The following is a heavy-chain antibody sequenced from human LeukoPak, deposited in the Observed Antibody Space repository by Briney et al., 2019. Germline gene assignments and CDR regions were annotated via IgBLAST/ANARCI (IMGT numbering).Heavy chain of an antibody. Sequence: SVKVSCKASGGTYSSYAISWVRQAPGQGLEWMGGIIPIFGTANYAQKFQGRVTITTDESTSTAYMELSSLRSEDTAVYYCASNYYDSSGYYHWGQGALVTVSS. CDR3: ASNYYDSSGYYH. V-gene: IGHV1-69*05. CDR2: IIPIFGTA. D-gene: IGHD3-22*01. J-gene: IGHJ5*02. CDR1: GGTYSSYA.